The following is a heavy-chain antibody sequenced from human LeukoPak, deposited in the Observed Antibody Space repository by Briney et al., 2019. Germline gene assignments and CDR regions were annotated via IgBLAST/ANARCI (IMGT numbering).Heavy chain of an antibody. D-gene: IGHD3-10*01. J-gene: IGHJ5*02. CDR3: AKGLLWFGELGPYNWFDP. Sequence: GGSLRLSCAASGFTFSSYAMSWVRQAPGKGLEWVSAISGSGGSTYYADSVKGRFTISRDNSKNTLYLQMNRLRAEDTAVYYCAKGLLWFGELGPYNWFDPWGQGTLVTVSS. CDR1: GFTFSSYA. V-gene: IGHV3-23*01. CDR2: ISGSGGST.